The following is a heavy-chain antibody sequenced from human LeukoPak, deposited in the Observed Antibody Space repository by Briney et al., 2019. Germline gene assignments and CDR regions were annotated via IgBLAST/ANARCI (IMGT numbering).Heavy chain of an antibody. J-gene: IGHJ4*02. CDR1: GFTVSSNY. Sequence: GGSLRLSCAASGFTVSSNYMSWVRQAPGKGLEWVSVIYSGGSTYYADSVKGRFTISRDNSKNTLYLQMNSLRAEDTAVYYCALGGYSYGYAFDYWGQGTLVTVSS. CDR3: ALGGYSYGYAFDY. D-gene: IGHD5-18*01. V-gene: IGHV3-53*01. CDR2: IYSGGST.